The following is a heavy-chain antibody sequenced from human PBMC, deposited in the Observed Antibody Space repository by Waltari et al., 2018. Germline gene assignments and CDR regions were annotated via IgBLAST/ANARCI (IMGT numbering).Heavy chain of an antibody. CDR1: GYTFTSYG. V-gene: IGHV1-18*01. Sequence: QVQLVQSGAEVKKPGASVKVSCKASGYTFTSYGISWVRQAPGQGLEWMGWISAYNGNTNYAHKLKGILTITTYTSTSTAYMELRRLSSDDTAVYYCARAPLDYYDSSAYEDSINRYLDLWGRGTLVPVSS. J-gene: IGHJ2*01. CDR3: ARAPLDYYDSSAYEDSINRYLDL. D-gene: IGHD3-22*01. CDR2: ISAYNGNT.